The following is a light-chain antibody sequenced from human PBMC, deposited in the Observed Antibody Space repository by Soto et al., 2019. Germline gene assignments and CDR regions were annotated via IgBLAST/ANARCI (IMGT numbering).Light chain of an antibody. CDR1: EIISNF. J-gene: IGKJ2*01. CDR3: QQSYSTQYT. V-gene: IGKV1-39*01. CDR2: GAS. Sequence: DIQMTQFPSSLSASVGDRVTITCRASEIISNFVNWYHQRPGKAPKLLIYGASNLQTGVPSRFSGVRSGTDFTLPISSLQPEDLGTYYCQQSYSTQYTFGQGTKLEIK.